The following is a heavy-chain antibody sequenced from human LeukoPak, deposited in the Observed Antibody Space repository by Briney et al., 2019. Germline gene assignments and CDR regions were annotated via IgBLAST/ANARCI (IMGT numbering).Heavy chain of an antibody. CDR3: AKSLYGHDAFDI. V-gene: IGHV3-23*01. CDR1: GFTFSSYA. CDR2: ISGSGGST. Sequence: GGSLRLSCAASGFTFSSYAMSWVRQAPGKGLKWVSAISGSGGSTYYADSVKGRFTISRDNSKNTLYLQMNSLRAEDTAVYYCAKSLYGHDAFDIWGQGTMVTVSS. D-gene: IGHD3-10*01. J-gene: IGHJ3*02.